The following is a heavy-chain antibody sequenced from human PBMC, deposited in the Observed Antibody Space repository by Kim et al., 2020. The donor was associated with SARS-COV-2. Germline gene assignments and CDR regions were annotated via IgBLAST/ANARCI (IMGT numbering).Heavy chain of an antibody. V-gene: IGHV4-38-2*02. CDR3: AREGNTMIVVVNSPVAFDL. Sequence: SETLSLTCNVSGYSITTGYYWGWIRQPPGKGLEWIGSMYHSGSTYYNPSLKSRVTISVDTSKNQFSLILNSVTAADTALYYCAREGNTMIVVVNSPVAFDLWGHGTMVTVSS. D-gene: IGHD3-22*01. J-gene: IGHJ3*01. CDR1: GYSITTGYY. CDR2: MYHSGST.